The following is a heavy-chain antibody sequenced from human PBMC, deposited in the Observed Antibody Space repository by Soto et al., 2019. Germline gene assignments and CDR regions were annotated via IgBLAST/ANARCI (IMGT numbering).Heavy chain of an antibody. V-gene: IGHV4-59*13. D-gene: IGHD4-17*01. CDR3: ARPATVTQLYPFDI. J-gene: IGHJ3*02. Sequence: QVQLRESGPGLVKPSETLSLTCTVSGDSISHYYWSWIRQPPGKGLEWIGYIYYSGSTNYNPSLKSRVTLSVDTSKNQFSLKLSSVTAADTAVYYCARPATVTQLYPFDIWGQGTMVTVSS. CDR2: IYYSGST. CDR1: GDSISHYY.